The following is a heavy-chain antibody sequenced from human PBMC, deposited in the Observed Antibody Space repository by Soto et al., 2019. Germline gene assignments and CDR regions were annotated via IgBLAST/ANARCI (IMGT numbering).Heavy chain of an antibody. Sequence: GAYLRLSCAASELTFSNAWMSWVRQAPGKGLEWVGRIKGEADGGTTDYAAPVKGRITISRDHSKDTLYLHMNSLKTEDTAVYYCTTGLSNGYYNFDYWGQGT. CDR1: ELTFSNAW. J-gene: IGHJ4*02. V-gene: IGHV3-15*01. CDR2: IKGEADGGTT. CDR3: TTGLSNGYYNFDY. D-gene: IGHD3-22*01.